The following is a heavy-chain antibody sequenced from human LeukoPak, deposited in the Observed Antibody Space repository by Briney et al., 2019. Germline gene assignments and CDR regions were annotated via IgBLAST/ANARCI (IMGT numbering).Heavy chain of an antibody. CDR2: ISWNSGSI. CDR1: GFTFDDYA. CDR3: AKGMSIGDYYDSSGYYGTTIDY. Sequence: GRSLRLSCAASGFTFDDYAMHWVRQAPGKGLEWVSGISWNSGSIGYADSVKGRFTISRDNAKNSLYLQMNSLRAEDTALYYCAKGMSIGDYYDSSGYYGTTIDYWGQGTLVTVSS. J-gene: IGHJ4*02. D-gene: IGHD3-22*01. V-gene: IGHV3-9*01.